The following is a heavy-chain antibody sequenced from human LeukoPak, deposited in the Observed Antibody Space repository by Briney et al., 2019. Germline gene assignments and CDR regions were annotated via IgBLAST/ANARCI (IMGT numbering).Heavy chain of an antibody. D-gene: IGHD6-13*01. CDR1: GFTFSSYW. Sequence: GGSLRLSCAASGFTFSSYWMSWVRQAPGKGLEWVANIKQDGSEKYYVDSVKGRFTISRDNAKNSLYLQMNSLRAEDTAVYYCARAGAYSSSWNYYYYMDVWGKGTTVTVSS. J-gene: IGHJ6*03. V-gene: IGHV3-7*01. CDR2: IKQDGSEK. CDR3: ARAGAYSSSWNYYYYMDV.